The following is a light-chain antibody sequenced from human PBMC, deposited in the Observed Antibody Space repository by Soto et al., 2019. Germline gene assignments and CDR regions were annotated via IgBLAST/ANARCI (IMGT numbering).Light chain of an antibody. CDR3: GSWDSSLSAYV. CDR1: SSNIGGTS. Sequence: QSVLTQPPSVSAAPGQKVTISCPGHSSNIGGTSVSWHQQLPGTAPKLLIYVDNKRPSGIPDRFSGSKSGTSATLGITGFQTGDEADYYCGSWDSSLSAYVFGTGTKV. CDR2: VDN. J-gene: IGLJ1*01. V-gene: IGLV1-51*01.